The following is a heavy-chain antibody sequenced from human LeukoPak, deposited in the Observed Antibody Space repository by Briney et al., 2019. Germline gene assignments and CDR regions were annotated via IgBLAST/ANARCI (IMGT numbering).Heavy chain of an antibody. J-gene: IGHJ4*01. CDR2: IDPSNGNI. CDR1: GYNFNSYG. V-gene: IGHV1-18*01. Sequence: ASVKVSCKASGYNFNSYGVCWVRQAPGQGLEWIGWIDPSNGNIKYAEKVQDRVTMTTDTSTSTAYVDLRSLRSDDTAVYYCARDGVTGHFEWWGRGTLITVSS. CDR3: ARDGVTGHFEW. D-gene: IGHD3-9*01.